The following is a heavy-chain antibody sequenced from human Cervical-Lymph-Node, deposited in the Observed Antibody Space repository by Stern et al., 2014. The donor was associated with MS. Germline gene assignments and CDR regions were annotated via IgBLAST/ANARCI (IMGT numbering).Heavy chain of an antibody. V-gene: IGHV3-30*18. D-gene: IGHD3-10*01. J-gene: IGHJ4*02. CDR2: ISYDGSDT. CDR3: VKRGITEVRGVRLGDY. CDR1: GFTFSSYG. Sequence: AQLEESGGGVVQPGSSLRLTCTVSGFTFSSYGMHWVRRAPGKGLEWVSVISYDGSDTYYAEAVKGRFTISRDNSKNTLYLEMRSLRPEDTAVYYCVKRGITEVRGVRLGDYGGPGTLVNVSS.